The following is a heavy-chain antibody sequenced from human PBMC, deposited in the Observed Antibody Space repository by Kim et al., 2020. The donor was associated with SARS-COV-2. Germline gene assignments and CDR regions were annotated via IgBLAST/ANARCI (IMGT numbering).Heavy chain of an antibody. J-gene: IGHJ4*02. D-gene: IGHD2-8*01. CDR3: AKEGILYHRGPFDY. Sequence: AASVKGRFTISRDNSKNTLYLQMNSLRAEDTAVYYCAKEGILYHRGPFDYWGQGTLVTVSS. V-gene: IGHV3-23*01.